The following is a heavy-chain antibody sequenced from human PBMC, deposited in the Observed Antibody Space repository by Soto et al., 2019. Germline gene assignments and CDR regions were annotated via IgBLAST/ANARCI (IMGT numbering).Heavy chain of an antibody. CDR2: ISAYNGNT. CDR1: GYTFTSYG. V-gene: IGHV1-18*01. CDR3: TRESSSGRLSFVTGHFDY. J-gene: IGHJ4*02. D-gene: IGHD6-19*01. Sequence: QVQLVQSGAEVKKPGASVKVSCKASGYTFTSYGISWVRQAPGQGLEWMGWISAYNGNTNYAQKHQVRVTTTTDTSTSTAYMELRSLRSDDTAVYYCTRESSSGRLSFVTGHFDYWGQATLVPVSS.